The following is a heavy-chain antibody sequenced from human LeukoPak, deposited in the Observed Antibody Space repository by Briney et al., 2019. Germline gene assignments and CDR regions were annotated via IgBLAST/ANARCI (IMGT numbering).Heavy chain of an antibody. CDR1: GGSISSGDYY. CDR3: ARGVHVLLWFGELFGWFDP. V-gene: IGHV4-39*07. J-gene: IGHJ5*02. CDR2: IYHSGST. Sequence: SETLSLTCTVSGGSISSGDYYWSWIRQPPGKGLEWIGSIYHSGSTYYNPSLKSRVTISVDTSKNQFSLKLSSVTAADTAVYYCARGVHVLLWFGELFGWFDPWGQGTLVTVSS. D-gene: IGHD3-10*01.